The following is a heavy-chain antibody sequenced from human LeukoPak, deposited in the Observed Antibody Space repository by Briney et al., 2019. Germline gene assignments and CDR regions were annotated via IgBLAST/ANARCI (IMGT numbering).Heavy chain of an antibody. CDR1: GGTFSSYA. J-gene: IGHJ6*02. CDR2: IIPILGIA. CDR3: ARDTGATTGYYYGMDV. D-gene: IGHD4-17*01. Sequence: ASVKVSCKASGGTFSSYAISWVRQAPGQGLEWMGRIIPILGIANYAQKFQGRVTITADKSTRTAYMELSSLRSEDTAVYYCARDTGATTGYYYGMDVWGQGTTVTVSS. V-gene: IGHV1-69*04.